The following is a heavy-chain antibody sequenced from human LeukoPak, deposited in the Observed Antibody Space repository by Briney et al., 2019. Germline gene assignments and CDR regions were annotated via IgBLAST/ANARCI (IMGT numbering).Heavy chain of an antibody. D-gene: IGHD2-15*01. CDR2: IYYSGST. J-gene: IGHJ5*02. CDR3: ARLDGYCSGGSCSYIWFDP. Sequence: PSETLSLTCTVSGGSISGYYWSWIRQPPGKGLEWIGYIYYSGSTNYNPSLKSRVTTSVDTSKNQFSLMLSPVTAADTAVYYCARLDGYCSGGSCSYIWFDPWGQGTLVTVSS. V-gene: IGHV4-59*01. CDR1: GGSISGYY.